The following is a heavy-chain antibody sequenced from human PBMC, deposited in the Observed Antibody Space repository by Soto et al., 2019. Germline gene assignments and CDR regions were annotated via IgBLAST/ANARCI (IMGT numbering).Heavy chain of an antibody. D-gene: IGHD1-1*01. V-gene: IGHV1-3*04. Sequence: QVQLVQSGAEVKKPGASVRVSCQASGYSFNTYAIHWVRKAPGQGLEWMGWINTANGNTEYSQKLQGRVTFTRDTSATTAYMDLSSLRSEDTATYYCARRYKSAGWFDPWGQGTLVTVSS. CDR1: GYSFNTYA. J-gene: IGHJ5*02. CDR3: ARRYKSAGWFDP. CDR2: INTANGNT.